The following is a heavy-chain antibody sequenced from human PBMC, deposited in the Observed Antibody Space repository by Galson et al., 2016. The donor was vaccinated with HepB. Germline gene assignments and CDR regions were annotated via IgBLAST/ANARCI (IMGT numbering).Heavy chain of an antibody. Sequence: SLRLSCAASGFTFNKSGMHWVRQAPGKGLEWVAADSVHGGRKWYADSVKGRFTISRDNPNNMLFLQMSSLRADDTAVYYCAKRHEYCPPVGCSVDYWGQGTLVSASS. D-gene: IGHD2/OR15-2a*01. J-gene: IGHJ4*02. CDR1: GFTFNKSG. V-gene: IGHV3-30*18. CDR3: AKRHEYCPPVGCSVDY. CDR2: DSVHGGRK.